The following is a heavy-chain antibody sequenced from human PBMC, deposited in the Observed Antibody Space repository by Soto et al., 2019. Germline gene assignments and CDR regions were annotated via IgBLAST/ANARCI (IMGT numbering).Heavy chain of an antibody. Sequence: ASVKVSCKASGYTFTNYAMHWARQAPGQRLEWMGWINAAIGNTKYSQKFQGSVTITRDTSANTAYMELSSLRSEDTAVYYCARRNVYGSGSYSFDYWGQGTLVTVSS. CDR1: GYTFTNYA. CDR3: ARRNVYGSGSYSFDY. V-gene: IGHV1-3*01. D-gene: IGHD3-10*01. CDR2: INAAIGNT. J-gene: IGHJ4*02.